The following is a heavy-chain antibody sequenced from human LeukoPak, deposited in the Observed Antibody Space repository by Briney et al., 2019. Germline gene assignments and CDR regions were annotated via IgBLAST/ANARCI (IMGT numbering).Heavy chain of an antibody. Sequence: SVKVSCKASGGTFCSYAISWVRQAPGQGLEWMGRIIPILGIANYAQKFQGRVTITADKSTSTAYMELSSLRSEDTAVYYCARDHPNYYDSSGYYYVDDYWGQGTLVTVSS. CDR1: GGTFCSYA. CDR3: ARDHPNYYDSSGYYYVDDY. D-gene: IGHD3-22*01. J-gene: IGHJ4*02. V-gene: IGHV1-69*04. CDR2: IIPILGIA.